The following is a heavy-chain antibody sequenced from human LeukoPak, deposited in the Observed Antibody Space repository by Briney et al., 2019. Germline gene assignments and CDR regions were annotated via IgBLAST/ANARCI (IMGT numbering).Heavy chain of an antibody. CDR3: VKDFGGPSDY. Sequence: GGSLRLSCAASGFTTSSYWMHWVRQVPGQGLVWVSRINEDGRTINYADSVRGRFTIYRDYAKNTVELQMNSLRAEDTAVYYCVKDFGGPSDYWGQGTLVTVAS. V-gene: IGHV3-74*01. J-gene: IGHJ4*02. CDR2: INEDGRTI. D-gene: IGHD4-23*01. CDR1: GFTTSSYW.